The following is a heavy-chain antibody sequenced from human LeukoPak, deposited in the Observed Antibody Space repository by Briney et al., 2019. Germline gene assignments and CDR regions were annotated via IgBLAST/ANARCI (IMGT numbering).Heavy chain of an antibody. CDR2: ISAYNGNT. CDR1: GYTFTSYG. Sequence: ASVKVSCKASGYTFTSYGISWVRQAPGQGLEWMGWISAYNGNTNYAKKPLGRVTMTTDTSTSTAYMELRSLRSDDTAVYYCARPPRWFGESKDTAMAHFDYWGQGTLVTVSS. V-gene: IGHV1-18*01. D-gene: IGHD5-18*01. J-gene: IGHJ4*02. CDR3: ARPPRWFGESKDTAMAHFDY.